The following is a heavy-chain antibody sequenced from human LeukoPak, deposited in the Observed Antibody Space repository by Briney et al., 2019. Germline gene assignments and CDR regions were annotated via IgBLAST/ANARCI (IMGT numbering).Heavy chain of an antibody. CDR3: AKGAGIAAGREDY. V-gene: IGHV3-9*01. D-gene: IGHD6-25*01. Sequence: GGSLRLSCAASGFTFDDYAMHWVRQAPGKGLEWVSGISWNSGSIGYADSVKGRFTISRDNSKNTLYLQMNSLRAEDTAVYYCAKGAGIAAGREDYWGQGTLVTVSS. CDR2: ISWNSGSI. J-gene: IGHJ4*02. CDR1: GFTFDDYA.